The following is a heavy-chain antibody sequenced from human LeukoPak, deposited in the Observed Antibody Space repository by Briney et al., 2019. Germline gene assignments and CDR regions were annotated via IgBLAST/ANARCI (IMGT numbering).Heavy chain of an antibody. V-gene: IGHV3-66*01. J-gene: IGHJ6*02. Sequence: GGSLRLSCAASGFTVSSNYMSWVRQAPGKGLEWVSVIYSGGSTYYADSVKGRFTISRDNSKNTLYLQMNSLRAEDTAVYYCERAQGPGYDILTGYYYYGMDVWGQGTTVTVSS. CDR2: IYSGGST. CDR1: GFTVSSNY. CDR3: ERAQGPGYDILTGYYYYGMDV. D-gene: IGHD3-9*01.